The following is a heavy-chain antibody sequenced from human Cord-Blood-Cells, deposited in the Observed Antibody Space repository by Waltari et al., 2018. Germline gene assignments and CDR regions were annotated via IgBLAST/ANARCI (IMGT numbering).Heavy chain of an antibody. J-gene: IGHJ4*02. V-gene: IGHV4-34*01. CDR1: GGSFSGYY. Sequence: QVQLQQWGAGLLKPSETLSLTCAVYGGSFSGYYWSWIRQPPGKGLEWIGEINHSGSTNYNPPLKSRVTISVDTSKNQFSLKLSSVTAADTAVYYCARTQQLSPFDYWGQGTLVTVSS. D-gene: IGHD6-13*01. CDR2: INHSGST. CDR3: ARTQQLSPFDY.